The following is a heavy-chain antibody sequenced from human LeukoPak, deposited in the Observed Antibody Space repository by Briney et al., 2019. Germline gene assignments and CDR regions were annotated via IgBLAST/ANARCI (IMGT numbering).Heavy chain of an antibody. CDR2: ISAYNGNT. CDR3: ARDRVDYDFWSAQSH. CDR1: GYTFTSYG. D-gene: IGHD3-3*01. Sequence: ASVKVSCKASGYTFTSYGISWVRQAPGQGLEWMGWISAYNGNTNYAQKPQGRVTMTTDTSTSTAYMELRSLRSDDTAVYYCARDRVDYDFWSAQSHWGQGTLVTVSS. J-gene: IGHJ4*02. V-gene: IGHV1-18*01.